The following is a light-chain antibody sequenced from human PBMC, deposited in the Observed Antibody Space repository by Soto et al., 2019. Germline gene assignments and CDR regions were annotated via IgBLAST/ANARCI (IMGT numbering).Light chain of an antibody. CDR2: EVS. CDR1: SSDVGRYDY. V-gene: IGLV2-14*01. CDR3: SSYASPITYVM. J-gene: IGLJ3*02. Sequence: QSALTQPASVSGSPGQSITISCTGTSSDVGRYDYVSWYQQHPGKAPKLMIYEVSLRPSGVSDRFSGSKSGNTASLTISGLQAEDEADYYCSSYASPITYVMFGGGTQLTVL.